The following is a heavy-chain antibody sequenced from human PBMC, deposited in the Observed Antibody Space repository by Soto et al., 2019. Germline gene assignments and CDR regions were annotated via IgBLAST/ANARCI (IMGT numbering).Heavy chain of an antibody. D-gene: IGHD3-10*01. CDR2: IYYSGST. V-gene: IGHV4-31*03. J-gene: IGHJ6*02. CDR1: GGSISSGGYY. Sequence: QVQLQESGPGLVKPSQTLSLTCTVSGGSISSGGYYWSWIRQHPGKGLEWIGYIYYSGSTYYNPSLKSRVTISVDTSKNQVSLKLSSVTAADTSVYYCASSRYGSGSYYNVDYYYGMDVWGQGTTVTVSS. CDR3: ASSRYGSGSYYNVDYYYGMDV.